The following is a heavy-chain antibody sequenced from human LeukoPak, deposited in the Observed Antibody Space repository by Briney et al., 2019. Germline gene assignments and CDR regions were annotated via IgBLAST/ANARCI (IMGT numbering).Heavy chain of an antibody. J-gene: IGHJ6*02. CDR3: ARDSGYEFRGYYYYYGMDV. CDR2: IKQDGSEK. Sequence: TGGSLRLSCAASGFTFSSYWMSWVRQAPGKGLEWVANIKQDGSEKYYVDSVKGRFTISRDNAKNSLYLQMNSLGAEDTAVYYCARDSGYEFRGYYYYYGMDVWGQGTTVTVSS. V-gene: IGHV3-7*01. D-gene: IGHD5-12*01. CDR1: GFTFSSYW.